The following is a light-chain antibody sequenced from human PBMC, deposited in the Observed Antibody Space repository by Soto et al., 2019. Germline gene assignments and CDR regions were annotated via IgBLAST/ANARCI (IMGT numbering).Light chain of an antibody. CDR2: DVT. J-gene: IGLJ3*02. CDR1: TSDVGGYTY. V-gene: IGLV2-8*01. CDR3: TSYAGSNNWV. Sequence: QSALTQPPSASGSPGQSVTISCTGTTSDVGGYTYVSWYQQYPGKAPKLMIYDVTKRPSGVPDRFSGFKSGNTASLTVSGLQAEDEADYYCTSYAGSNNWVFGGGTKLTVL.